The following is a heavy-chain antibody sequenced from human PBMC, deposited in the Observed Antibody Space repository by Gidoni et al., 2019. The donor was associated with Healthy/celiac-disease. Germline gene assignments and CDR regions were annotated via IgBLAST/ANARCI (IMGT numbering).Heavy chain of an antibody. CDR1: GFTFDDYA. V-gene: IGHV3-9*01. J-gene: IGHJ4*02. Sequence: EVQLVESGGGLVQPGRSLRLSCTASGFTFDDYAMHWVRQAPGKGLEWVSGISWNSGSIGYADSVKGRFTISRDNAKNSLYLQMNSLRAEDTALYYCAKDLRVGSGYDSYYFDYWGQGTLVTVSS. CDR3: AKDLRVGSGYDSYYFDY. D-gene: IGHD5-12*01. CDR2: ISWNSGSI.